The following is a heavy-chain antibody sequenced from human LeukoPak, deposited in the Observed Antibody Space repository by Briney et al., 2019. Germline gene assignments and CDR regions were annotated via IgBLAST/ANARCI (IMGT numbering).Heavy chain of an antibody. CDR2: ISSSSSYI. D-gene: IGHD1-1*01. CDR1: GFTFDTYS. Sequence: GGSLRLSCAASGFTFDTYSMNWVRQAPGKGLGWVSSISSSSSYIYYGDSVKGRFTISRDNAENSLYMQMNSLRAEDTAVYYCARSPGATWSFDYWGQGTLVTVSS. CDR3: ARSPGATWSFDY. J-gene: IGHJ4*02. V-gene: IGHV3-21*01.